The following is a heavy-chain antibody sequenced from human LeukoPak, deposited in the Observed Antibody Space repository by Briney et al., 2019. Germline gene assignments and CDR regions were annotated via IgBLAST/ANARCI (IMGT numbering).Heavy chain of an antibody. J-gene: IGHJ6*02. CDR3: AKDSRGGPDYLAAAGYYYGMDV. CDR2: IWYDGINK. CDR1: GFTFSSYG. D-gene: IGHD6-13*01. V-gene: IGHV3-33*06. Sequence: GGSLRLSCAASGFTFSSYGMHWVRQAPGKGLEWVAVIWYDGINKYYADSVKGRFTISRDNSKNTLYLQMNTLRAEDTAVYYCAKDSRGGPDYLAAAGYYYGMDVWGQGTTVTVSS.